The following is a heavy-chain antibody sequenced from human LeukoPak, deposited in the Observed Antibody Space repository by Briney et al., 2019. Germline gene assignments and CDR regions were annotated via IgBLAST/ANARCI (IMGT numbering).Heavy chain of an antibody. CDR3: ARGHGDIVVVPAAISGLGSSYYFDY. V-gene: IGHV4-59*01. CDR1: GGSISSYY. D-gene: IGHD2-2*01. Sequence: SETLSLTCTVSGGSISSYYWSWIRQPPGKGPEWIGYIYYSGSTNYNPSLKSRVTISVDTSKNQFSLKLSSVTAADTAVYYCARGHGDIVVVPAAISGLGSSYYFDYWGQGTLVTVSS. J-gene: IGHJ4*02. CDR2: IYYSGST.